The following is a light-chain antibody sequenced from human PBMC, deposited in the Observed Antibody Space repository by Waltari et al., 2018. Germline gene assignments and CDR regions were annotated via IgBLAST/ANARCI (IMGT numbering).Light chain of an antibody. CDR3: QKYERLPAT. Sequence: EIVLTQSPGTLSLSPGERATLSCRASQSVGTYLAWYQQTPGQAPRLLIYGASNRAAGIPDRFRGSGSGTDFSLTISRLEPEDFAVYYCQKYERLPATFGQGTKWKSN. V-gene: IGKV3-20*01. CDR2: GAS. J-gene: IGKJ1*01. CDR1: QSVGTY.